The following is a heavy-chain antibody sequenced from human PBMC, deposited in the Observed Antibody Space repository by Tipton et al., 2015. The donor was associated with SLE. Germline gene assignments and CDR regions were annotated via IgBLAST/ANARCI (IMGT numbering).Heavy chain of an antibody. Sequence: SLRLSCAASGFTFSSYAMHWVRQAPGKGLEWVALISYDGSDKYHADSVKGRFTISRDNSKNTLFLQMNGLRVEDTAVYYCARDSPGYWGQGTLVTVSS. J-gene: IGHJ4*02. V-gene: IGHV3-30*04. CDR3: ARDSPGY. CDR1: GFTFSSYA. CDR2: ISYDGSDK.